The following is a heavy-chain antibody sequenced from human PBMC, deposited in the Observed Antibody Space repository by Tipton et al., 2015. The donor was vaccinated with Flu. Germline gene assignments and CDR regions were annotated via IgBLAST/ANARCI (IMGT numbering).Heavy chain of an antibody. Sequence: SLRLSCTASGFTFSRYAMSWVRQAPGKGLEWVSAIGGGGAITYFEDSVKGRFIISRDNIRNTLYLQMNSLRAEDTAIYYCARDHPPSITVLGEITDYFGMDVWGQGTTVTVSS. CDR3: ARDHPPSITVLGEITDYFGMDV. J-gene: IGHJ6*02. V-gene: IGHV3-23*01. CDR1: GFTFSRYA. D-gene: IGHD3-3*01. CDR2: IGGGGAIT.